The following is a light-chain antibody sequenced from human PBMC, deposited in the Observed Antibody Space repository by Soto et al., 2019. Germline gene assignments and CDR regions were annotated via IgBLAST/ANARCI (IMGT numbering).Light chain of an antibody. CDR1: SSDVGGYDY. V-gene: IGLV2-14*01. Sequence: QSALTQPASVSGSPGQSITISCTGTSSDVGGYDYVSWYHQYPGKAPKLMIYEVTNRPSGVSFRFSGSKSGNTASLTISGLQPQDEGDYYCTSYTSTSSLLFGGGTKLTVL. CDR3: TSYTSTSSLL. CDR2: EVT. J-gene: IGLJ2*01.